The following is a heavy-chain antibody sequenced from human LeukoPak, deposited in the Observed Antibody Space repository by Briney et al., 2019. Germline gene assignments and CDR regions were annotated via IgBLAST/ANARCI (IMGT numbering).Heavy chain of an antibody. D-gene: IGHD2-2*03. V-gene: IGHV5-51*01. Sequence: GESLKISCKGSGYSFTSYWTGWVRQMPGKGLEWMGIIYPGDSDTRYSPSFQGQVTISADKSISTAYLQWSSLKASDTAMYYCARSGYCSSTSCYAPTYNWFDPWGQGTLVTVSS. CDR1: GYSFTSYW. J-gene: IGHJ5*02. CDR3: ARSGYCSSTSCYAPTYNWFDP. CDR2: IYPGDSDT.